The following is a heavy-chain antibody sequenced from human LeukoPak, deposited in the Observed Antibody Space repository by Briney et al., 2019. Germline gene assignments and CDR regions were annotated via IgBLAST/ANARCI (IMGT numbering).Heavy chain of an antibody. CDR2: MNPNSGNT. D-gene: IGHD5-12*01. CDR1: GYTFTSYD. Sequence: GASVKVSCKASGYTFTSYDINWVRQATGQGLEWMGWMNPNSGNTGYAQKFQGRVTMTRNTSISTAYMELSSLRSEDTAVYYCPRGHSGYGNFDYWGQGTLVTVSS. V-gene: IGHV1-8*01. J-gene: IGHJ4*02. CDR3: PRGHSGYGNFDY.